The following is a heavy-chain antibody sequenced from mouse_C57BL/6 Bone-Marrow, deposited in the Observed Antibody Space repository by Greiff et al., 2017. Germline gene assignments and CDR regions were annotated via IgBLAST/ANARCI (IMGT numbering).Heavy chain of an antibody. CDR1: GYTFTSYW. D-gene: IGHD3-2*02. V-gene: IGHV1-64*01. Sequence: VQLQQSGAELVKPGASVKLSCKASGYTFTSYWMHWVKQRPGQGLEWIGMIHPNSGSTNYNEKFKSKATLTVDKSSSTAYMQLSSLTSEDSAVYYCARRQLRHYFYYWGQGTTLTVSS. J-gene: IGHJ2*01. CDR2: IHPNSGST. CDR3: ARRQLRHYFYY.